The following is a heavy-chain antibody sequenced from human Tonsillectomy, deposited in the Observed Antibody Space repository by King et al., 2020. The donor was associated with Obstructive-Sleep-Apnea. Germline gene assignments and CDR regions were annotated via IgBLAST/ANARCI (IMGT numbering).Heavy chain of an antibody. Sequence: VQLVESGGGLVQPGRSLRLSCVASGFNFNTFGMHWVRQAPGKGLEWVAIISYDGSDSNKYYADSVRGRFTSSRDNSKKTVYLQMNTLRADDTAIYYCARARSRGSLDFWGPGTLVTVSS. CDR2: ISYDGSDSNK. CDR1: GFNFNTFG. CDR3: ARARSRGSLDF. D-gene: IGHD3-22*01. V-gene: IGHV3-30*03. J-gene: IGHJ4*02.